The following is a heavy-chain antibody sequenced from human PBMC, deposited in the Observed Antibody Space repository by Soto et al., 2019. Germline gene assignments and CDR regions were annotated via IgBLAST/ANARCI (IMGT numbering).Heavy chain of an antibody. D-gene: IGHD4-4*01. J-gene: IGHJ6*02. CDR3: AREREGKDYTNSSGITQGGMDV. V-gene: IGHV1-46*01. CDR1: GYTFTSYY. CDR2: INPSGGST. Sequence: ASVKVSCKASGYTFTSYYMHWVRQAPGQGLEWMGIINPSGGSTSYAQKFQGRVTMTRDTSTSTVYMELSSLRSEDTAVYYCAREREGKDYTNSSGITQGGMDVWGQGTTVTSP.